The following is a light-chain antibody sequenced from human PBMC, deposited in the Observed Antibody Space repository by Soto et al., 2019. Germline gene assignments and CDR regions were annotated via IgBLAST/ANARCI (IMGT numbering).Light chain of an antibody. CDR2: TNN. CDR3: SVWDDSLNGYV. V-gene: IGLV1-44*01. CDR1: SSNIGSYA. J-gene: IGLJ1*01. Sequence: QSVLTQPPSASGTPGQRVTISCSGSSSNIGSYAVNWYQQLPGTAPKLLIYTNNQRPSEVPDRFSGSKSGTSASLAISGLHSEDEADYYCSVWDDSLNGYVFGTGTKLTVL.